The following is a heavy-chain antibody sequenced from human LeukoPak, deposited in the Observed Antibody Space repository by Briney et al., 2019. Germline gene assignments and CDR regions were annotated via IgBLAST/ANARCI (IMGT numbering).Heavy chain of an antibody. Sequence: GGSLRLSCAASGFTFSNAWMSWVRRAPGKGLEWVGRIKSKTDGGTTDYAAPVKGRFTISRDDSKNTLYLQMNSLKTEDTAVYYCTTDILVGATRTTDYWGQGTLVTVSS. CDR3: TTDILVGATRTTDY. CDR1: GFTFSNAW. J-gene: IGHJ4*02. V-gene: IGHV3-15*01. D-gene: IGHD1-26*01. CDR2: IKSKTDGGTT.